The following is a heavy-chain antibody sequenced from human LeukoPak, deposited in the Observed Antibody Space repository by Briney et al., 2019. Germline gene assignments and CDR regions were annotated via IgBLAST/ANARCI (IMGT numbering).Heavy chain of an antibody. V-gene: IGHV3-23*01. CDR2: ISGSGGST. J-gene: IGHJ5*02. D-gene: IGHD2-2*01. CDR3: AKGVVPVAIHWFDP. Sequence: GGSLRLSCAASGFTFTNYAMSWVRQAPGKGLEWVSGISGSGGSTYYADSVKGRFTISRDNSRNTLYLQMNSLRAEDTAVYYCAKGVVPVAIHWFDPWGQGTLVTVSS. CDR1: GFTFTNYA.